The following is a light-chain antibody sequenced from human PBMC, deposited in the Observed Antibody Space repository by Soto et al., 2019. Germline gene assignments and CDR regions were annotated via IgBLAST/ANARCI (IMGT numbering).Light chain of an antibody. CDR3: QRYNKWPRT. J-gene: IGKJ2*01. Sequence: EIVMTQSPATLSVSPGERATLSCRASQSISSDVAWYQQKPGQAPRLLIYGASTTATGIPARFSGSGSGTEFTLTISSLQSEDVAVYNCQRYNKWPRTFGQGTKVDIK. CDR2: GAS. CDR1: QSISSD. V-gene: IGKV3-15*01.